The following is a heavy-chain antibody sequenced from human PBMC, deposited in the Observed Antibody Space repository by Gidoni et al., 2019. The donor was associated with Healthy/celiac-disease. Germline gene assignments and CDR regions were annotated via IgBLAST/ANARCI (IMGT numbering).Heavy chain of an antibody. CDR3: ARSYHRKSSGYYQFDP. Sequence: EVQLVQSGAEVKKPGESLKISCKGSGYSFTSYWIGWVRQMPGKGLEWMGIIYPGDADTRYSPSFQGQVTISADKSISTAYLQWSSLKASDTAMYYCARSYHRKSSGYYQFDPWGQGTLVTVSS. J-gene: IGHJ5*02. D-gene: IGHD3-22*01. CDR2: IYPGDADT. V-gene: IGHV5-51*03. CDR1: GYSFTSYW.